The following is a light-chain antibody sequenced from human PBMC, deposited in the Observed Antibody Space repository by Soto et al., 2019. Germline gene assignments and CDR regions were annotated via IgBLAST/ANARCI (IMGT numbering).Light chain of an antibody. CDR1: QSVSSNY. J-gene: IGKJ1*01. Sequence: EVMLTQSPGTLSLSPGERATLSCRASQSVSSNYLAWYQQKSGQAPRLLIYGASNRATGIPDRFSGSWSGTDFTLTIRRLEPEDFAVYYCQQYDTSPLTFGQGTKVEFK. CDR2: GAS. CDR3: QQYDTSPLT. V-gene: IGKV3-20*01.